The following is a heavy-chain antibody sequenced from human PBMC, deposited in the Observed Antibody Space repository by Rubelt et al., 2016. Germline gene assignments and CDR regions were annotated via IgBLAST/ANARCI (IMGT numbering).Heavy chain of an antibody. CDR3: ARAPYGDGNYFDY. J-gene: IGHJ4*02. Sequence: QVQLQESGPGLVKPSETLSLTCTVSGGSISSYYWSWIRQPPGKGLEWIGYIYYSGGTYYNPSLKSRVTISVDTSKNQFSLKLSSVTAADTAVYYCARAPYGDGNYFDYWGQGTLVTVSS. V-gene: IGHV4-59*12. D-gene: IGHD3-10*01. CDR2: IYYSGGT. CDR1: GGSISSYY.